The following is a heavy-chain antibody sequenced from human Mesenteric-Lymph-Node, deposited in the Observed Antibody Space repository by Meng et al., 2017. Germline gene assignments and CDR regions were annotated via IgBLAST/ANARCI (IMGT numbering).Heavy chain of an antibody. J-gene: IGHJ4*02. D-gene: IGHD2-2*01. CDR2: IYHSGST. CDR3: ARGGGCSSSSCDLDY. V-gene: IGHV4-30-4*01. Sequence: QVQVREAGPGLVKPSQTLSLTCTVSGDSSSSGEYFWSWIRQPPGKGLEWIGDIYHSGSTNYNPSLKSRVTISVDKSKNQFSLKLSSVTAADTAMYYCARGGGCSSSSCDLDYWGQGVLVTVSS. CDR1: GDSSSSGEYF.